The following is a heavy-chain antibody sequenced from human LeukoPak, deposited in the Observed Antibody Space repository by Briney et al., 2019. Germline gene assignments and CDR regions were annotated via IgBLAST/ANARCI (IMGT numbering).Heavy chain of an antibody. J-gene: IGHJ6*04. CDR2: ISGSGGST. V-gene: IGHV3-23*01. CDR1: GFTFSSYA. D-gene: IGHD6-19*01. Sequence: PGGSLRLSCAASGFTFSSYAMSWVRQAPGKGLEWVSAISGSGGSTYYAESVKVRFTISKDNSKNTLYLKMNSLRAEDTAVYYCATEQGIAVAGSTDVWGKGTTVTVSS. CDR3: ATEQGIAVAGSTDV.